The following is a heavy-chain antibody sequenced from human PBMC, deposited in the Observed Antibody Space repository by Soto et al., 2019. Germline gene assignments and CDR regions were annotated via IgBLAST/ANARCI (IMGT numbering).Heavy chain of an antibody. CDR3: AREVNAYGDYDEGDY. CDR1: GGTFSSYT. J-gene: IGHJ4*02. Sequence: QVQLVQSGAEVKKPGSSVKVSCTASGGTFSSYTISWVRQAPGQGLEWMGRIIPILGIANYAQKFQGRVTITADKSTSTAYMELSSLRSEDTAVYYCAREVNAYGDYDEGDYWGQGTLVTVSS. CDR2: IIPILGIA. D-gene: IGHD4-17*01. V-gene: IGHV1-69*08.